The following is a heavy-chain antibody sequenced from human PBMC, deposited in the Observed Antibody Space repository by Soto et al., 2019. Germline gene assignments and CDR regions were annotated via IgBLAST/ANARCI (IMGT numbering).Heavy chain of an antibody. CDR3: ARTKPWSGFVGRHDPHLLDFFYYAMDV. D-gene: IGHD3-3*01. CDR2: ISSDGYSK. CDR1: GFSLSSYD. V-gene: IGHV3-30*04. Sequence: QVQLAESGGGVVQPGRSLRLSCAASGFSLSSYDMQWVRQAPGKGLEWVALISSDGYSKYFADSVKGRFTISKDNSRNTLQLQMSSLRADDTAMYYCARTKPWSGFVGRHDPHLLDFFYYAMDVWGQGTTVTVS. J-gene: IGHJ6*02.